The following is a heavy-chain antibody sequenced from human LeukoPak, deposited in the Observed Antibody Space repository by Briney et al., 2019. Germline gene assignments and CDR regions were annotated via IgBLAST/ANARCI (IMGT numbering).Heavy chain of an antibody. J-gene: IGHJ4*02. V-gene: IGHV3-23*01. CDR1: GFTFSSYG. CDR3: AKGQVRGVPLTF. Sequence: HTGGSLRLSCAASGFTFSSYGMSWVRQAPGKGLEWVSAISGSGGSTYYADSVKGRFTTSRDNSKNTLYLQMNSLRAEDTAVYYCAKGQVRGVPLTFWGQGALVTVSS. D-gene: IGHD3-10*01. CDR2: ISGSGGST.